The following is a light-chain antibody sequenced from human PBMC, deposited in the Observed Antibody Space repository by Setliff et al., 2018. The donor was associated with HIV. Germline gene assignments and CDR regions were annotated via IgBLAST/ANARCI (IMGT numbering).Light chain of an antibody. J-gene: IGLJ1*01. Sequence: QSVLTQPASVSGSPGRSITISCTGSSSDVGGYNHVSWYQQHPGKAPKLMIYDVGKRPSGVSNRFSGSKSGNTASLTISGLQAEDEADYYCSSYTGSNSHVFGTGTKGTVL. CDR1: SSDVGGYNH. CDR2: DVG. V-gene: IGLV2-14*01. CDR3: SSYTGSNSHV.